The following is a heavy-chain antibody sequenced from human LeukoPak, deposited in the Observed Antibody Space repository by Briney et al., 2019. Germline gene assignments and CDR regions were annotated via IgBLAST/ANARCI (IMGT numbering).Heavy chain of an antibody. Sequence: ASVKVSCKVSGYTLTELSMHWVRQAPGKGLEWMGGFDPEDGETIYAQKFQGRVTMTEDTSTDTAYMELSSLRSEDTVVYYCATVSNGILSSSWSPRFFDYWGQGTLVTVSS. CDR1: GYTLTELS. CDR2: FDPEDGET. V-gene: IGHV1-24*01. J-gene: IGHJ4*02. CDR3: ATVSNGILSSSWSPRFFDY. D-gene: IGHD6-13*01.